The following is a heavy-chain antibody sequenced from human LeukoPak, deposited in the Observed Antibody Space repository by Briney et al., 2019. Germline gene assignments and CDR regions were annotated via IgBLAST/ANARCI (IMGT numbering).Heavy chain of an antibody. V-gene: IGHV3-15*01. Sequence: GGSLRLSCAASGFTFSNAWMSWVRQAPGKGLEWVGRVKSKTDGGTTDYVAPVKGRFTISRDDSKNTLYLQMNSLKTEDTAVYYCTTGRYYYDSSGYEYPDYWGQGTLVTVSS. CDR1: GFTFSNAW. CDR3: TTGRYYYDSSGYEYPDY. D-gene: IGHD3-22*01. CDR2: VKSKTDGGTT. J-gene: IGHJ4*02.